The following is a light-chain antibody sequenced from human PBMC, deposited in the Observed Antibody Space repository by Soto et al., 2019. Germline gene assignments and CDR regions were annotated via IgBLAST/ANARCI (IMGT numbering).Light chain of an antibody. CDR2: DAS. J-gene: IGKJ1*01. Sequence: EILMTQSPATLSVSPGERATLSCRASQSVSSSLAWHQQKPGQAPRLLMYDASTRATGIPARFSGSGSGTEFTLTISSLQSEDFAVYYCQQYNNWPPWTFGQGTKVDIK. CDR1: QSVSSS. V-gene: IGKV3-15*01. CDR3: QQYNNWPPWT.